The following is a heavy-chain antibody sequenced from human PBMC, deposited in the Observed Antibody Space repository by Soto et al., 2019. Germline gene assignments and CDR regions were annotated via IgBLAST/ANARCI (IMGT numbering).Heavy chain of an antibody. CDR1: GFTFSSYA. CDR3: AKDQGVKKRVGDRQAGPDPRDDY. J-gene: IGHJ4*02. V-gene: IGHV3-23*01. Sequence: GGSLRLSCAASGFTFSSYAMSWVRQAPGKGLEWVSAISGSGGSTYYADSVKGRFTISRDNSKNTLYLQMNSLRAEDTAVYYCAKDQGVKKRVGDRQAGPDPRDDYWGQGTLVTVSS. D-gene: IGHD6-25*01. CDR2: ISGSGGST.